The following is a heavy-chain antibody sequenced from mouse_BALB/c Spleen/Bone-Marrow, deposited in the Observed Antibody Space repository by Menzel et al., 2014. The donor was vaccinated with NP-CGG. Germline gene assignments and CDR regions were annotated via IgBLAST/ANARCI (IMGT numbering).Heavy chain of an antibody. V-gene: IGHV14-3*02. CDR1: GFNIKDTY. CDR3: ATLAGTFDY. CDR2: IDPANGYT. J-gene: IGHJ2*01. D-gene: IGHD4-1*01. Sequence: VQLQQSGAELVKPGPSVQLSCTASGFNIKDTYMNWVKQRAEQGLEWIGRIDPANGYTEYDPKVQGKSTIIADTSSNTPYLQLGSLTSDDTAVYYCATLAGTFDYWAQGTTLTVSS.